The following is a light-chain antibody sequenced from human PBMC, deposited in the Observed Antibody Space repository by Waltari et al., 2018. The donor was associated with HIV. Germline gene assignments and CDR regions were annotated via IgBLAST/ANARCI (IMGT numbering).Light chain of an antibody. J-gene: IGKJ4*01. CDR3: QQYYSTPLT. V-gene: IGKV4-1*01. Sequence: DIVMPQSPDSLAVSLGERATINCKSSQSVLYSSNNKNYLAWYQQKPGQPPKLLIYWASTRESGVPDRFSGSGSGTDFTLTISSLQAEDVAVYYCQQYYSTPLTFGGGTTVEIK. CDR2: WAS. CDR1: QSVLYSSNNKNY.